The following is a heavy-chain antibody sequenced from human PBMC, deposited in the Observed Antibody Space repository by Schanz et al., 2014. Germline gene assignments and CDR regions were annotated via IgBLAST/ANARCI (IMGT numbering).Heavy chain of an antibody. CDR3: ARQSGYAPFDY. V-gene: IGHV4-59*08. D-gene: IGHD5-12*01. Sequence: QVQLQESGPGLVKPSETLSLTCSVSGGSISTYYWTWIRQPPGKGLEWVGYVFHSGTTNYNPSLKNRVTISVDTPKNPFPLRLTSVTAADTAVYYCARQSGYAPFDYWGQGTLVTVSS. J-gene: IGHJ4*02. CDR2: VFHSGTT. CDR1: GGSISTYY.